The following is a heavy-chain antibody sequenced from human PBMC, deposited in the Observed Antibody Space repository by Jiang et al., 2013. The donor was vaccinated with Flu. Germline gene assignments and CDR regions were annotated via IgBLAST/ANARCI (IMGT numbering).Heavy chain of an antibody. CDR3: ARALKYSGFELPYFDF. V-gene: IGHV4-39*07. J-gene: IGHJ4*02. CDR2: IYYSGSA. Sequence: TLSLTCSVSGGSMHSDTYYWGWIRQPPGKRLEWIGGIYYSGSAYFNPSLSSRVTMSVDTSKNQFSLNLSSVTAADTAVYYCARALKYSGFELPYFDFWGQGTLVTVSS. CDR1: GGSMHSDTYY. D-gene: IGHD5-12*01.